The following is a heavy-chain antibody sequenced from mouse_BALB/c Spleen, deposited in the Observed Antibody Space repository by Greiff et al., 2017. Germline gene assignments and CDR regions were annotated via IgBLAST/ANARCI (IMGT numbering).Heavy chain of an antibody. J-gene: IGHJ1*01. CDR3: ARPSYRYYDIDD. D-gene: IGHD2-12*01. Sequence: EVKLLESGGGLVQPGGSLKLSCAASGFAFSSYWMSWVRQAPGKGLEWIGEINPDSSTINYTPSLKGKFTISRDNAKNTLYLQMSNVRSEDTALYYCARPSYRYYDIDDWGAGTTVTVSS. CDR2: INPDSSTI. V-gene: IGHV4-1*02. CDR1: GFAFSSYW.